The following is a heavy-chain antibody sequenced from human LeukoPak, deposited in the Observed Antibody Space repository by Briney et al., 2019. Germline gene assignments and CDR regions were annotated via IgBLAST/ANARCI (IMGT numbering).Heavy chain of an antibody. CDR1: GFTFSDYY. CDR3: ARDSGYEPINYYYYYGMDV. Sequence: PGGSLRLSCAASGFTFSDYYTSWIRQAPGKGLEWVSYISSSGSTIYYADSVKGRFTISRDNAKNSLYLQMNSLRAEDTAVYYCARDSGYEPINYYYYYGMDVWGQGTTVTVSS. D-gene: IGHD5-12*01. CDR2: ISSSGSTI. V-gene: IGHV3-11*01. J-gene: IGHJ6*02.